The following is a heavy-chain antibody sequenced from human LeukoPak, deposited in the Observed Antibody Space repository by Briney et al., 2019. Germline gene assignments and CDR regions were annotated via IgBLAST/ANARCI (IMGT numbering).Heavy chain of an antibody. CDR1: GGFISGYY. V-gene: IGHV4-59*01. Sequence: PSETLSLTCTVSGGFISGYYWSWIRQPPGKGLEWIGYIYYTGSTNYNPSLKSRVTISVDTSKNQFSLKLNSVTAADTAVYFCARSYSSARSDYWGQGTLVTVSS. CDR3: ARSYSSARSDY. J-gene: IGHJ4*02. CDR2: IYYTGST. D-gene: IGHD6-19*01.